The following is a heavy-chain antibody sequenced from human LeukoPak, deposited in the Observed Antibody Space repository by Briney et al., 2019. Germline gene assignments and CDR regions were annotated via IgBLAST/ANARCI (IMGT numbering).Heavy chain of an antibody. CDR1: DDSITMYY. D-gene: IGHD6-19*01. J-gene: IGHJ6*03. CDR3: AGDKVAVAGTDLEFYYYYYMDV. V-gene: IGHV4-4*08. Sequence: PSETLSLTCSVSDDSITMYYWTWIRQPPGKGLEWIGYVDHTGSTNFNPSLNGRVSISRDTTKNLFSLRLRSVTAADTAVYYCAGDKVAVAGTDLEFYYYYYMDVWGKGTTVTVSS. CDR2: VDHTGST.